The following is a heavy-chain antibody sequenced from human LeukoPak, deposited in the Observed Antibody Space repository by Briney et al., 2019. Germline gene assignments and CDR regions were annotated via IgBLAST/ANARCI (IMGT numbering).Heavy chain of an antibody. J-gene: IGHJ4*02. V-gene: IGHV3-21*01. CDR2: ISSSSSYI. Sequence: PGGSLRLSCAASGFTFSSYSMNWVRQAPGKGLEWVSSISSSSSYIYYADSVKGRFTISRDNAKNSLYLQMNSLRAEDTAVYYCARERDSSGYYLDYWGQGTLVTVSS. CDR3: ARERDSSGYYLDY. CDR1: GFTFSSYS. D-gene: IGHD3-22*01.